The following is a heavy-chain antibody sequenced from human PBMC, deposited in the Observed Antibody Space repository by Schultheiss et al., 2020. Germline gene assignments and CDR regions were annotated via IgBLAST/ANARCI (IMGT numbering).Heavy chain of an antibody. Sequence: ASVKVSCKASGYTFTGYYMHWVRQAPGQGLEWMGWINPNSGGTNYAQKFQGRVTMTRDTSISTAYMELSRLRSEDTAVYYCARSSIAARRSSWFDPWGQGTLVTVSS. CDR2: INPNSGGT. D-gene: IGHD6-6*01. J-gene: IGHJ5*02. CDR3: ARSSIAARRSSWFDP. V-gene: IGHV1-2*02. CDR1: GYTFTGYY.